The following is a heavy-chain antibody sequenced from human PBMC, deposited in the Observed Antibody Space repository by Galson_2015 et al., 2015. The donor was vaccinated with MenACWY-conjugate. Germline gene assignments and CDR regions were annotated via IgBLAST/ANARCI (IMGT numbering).Heavy chain of an antibody. CDR3: ARVRIGVTIKYYSYGRDV. CDR2: ISADGSSQ. D-gene: IGHD3-10*01. Sequence: SLRLSCAASGFIFRSYGMHWVRQAPGKGLEWVAVISADGSSQYYADSVKGRFTISRDNSKTTLHLQMESLRAEDAAVYYCARVRIGVTIKYYSYGRDVWGQGTTGTVSS. J-gene: IGHJ6*02. V-gene: IGHV3-30*03. CDR1: GFIFRSYG.